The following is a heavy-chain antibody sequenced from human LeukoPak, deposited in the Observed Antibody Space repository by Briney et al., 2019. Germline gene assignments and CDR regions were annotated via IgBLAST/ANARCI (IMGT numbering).Heavy chain of an antibody. Sequence: SETLSLTCAVYGRSFSGYLWNWIRQPPRKGLEWIGGINHSGNTNYNPSLKSRVTISVDTSKNQFSLKLSSVTAADTAVYYCARGGYGSGWDYMDVWGKGTTVTVSS. CDR1: GRSFSGYL. J-gene: IGHJ6*03. D-gene: IGHD3-10*01. CDR3: ARGGYGSGWDYMDV. V-gene: IGHV4-34*01. CDR2: INHSGNT.